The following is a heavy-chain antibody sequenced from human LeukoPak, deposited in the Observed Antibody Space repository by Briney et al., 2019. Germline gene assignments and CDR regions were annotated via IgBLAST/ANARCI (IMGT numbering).Heavy chain of an antibody. CDR2: ISTSTTTI. CDR1: GFTSSSYS. Sequence: PGGSLRLSCEASGFTSSSYSMNWVRQAPGKGLEWISYISTSTTTIYYANSVKGRFTISRDNAKKSLYLQMNSLRVEDTGVYYCARGGKWDAFDIWGQGTMVTVSS. V-gene: IGHV3-48*01. J-gene: IGHJ3*02. D-gene: IGHD1-14*01. CDR3: ARGGKWDAFDI.